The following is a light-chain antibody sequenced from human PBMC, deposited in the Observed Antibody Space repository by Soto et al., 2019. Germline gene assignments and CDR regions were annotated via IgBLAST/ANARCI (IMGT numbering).Light chain of an antibody. CDR2: DAS. CDR1: QSVSGR. CDR3: QHYNSYPEA. Sequence: DIQMTQSPSALSSSVGDAVTVTCRASQSVSGRLAWYQQKPGEAPKLLIYDASALPRGVPSRFSGSGSGTKITLTIASLQPDDFATYYCQHYNSYPEAFGQGTKVDIK. V-gene: IGKV1-5*01. J-gene: IGKJ1*01.